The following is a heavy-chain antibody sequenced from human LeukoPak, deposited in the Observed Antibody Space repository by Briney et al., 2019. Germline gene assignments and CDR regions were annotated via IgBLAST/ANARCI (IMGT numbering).Heavy chain of an antibody. J-gene: IGHJ4*02. CDR2: IYYSGST. D-gene: IGHD4-23*01. CDR1: GGSISSYY. Sequence: PSETLSLTCTVSGGSISSYYWSWIRQPPGKGLEWIGYIYYSGSTNYNPSLKSRVTITVDTSKNQFSLKLSSVTAADTAVYYCARHEGYGGNPRVDYWGQGTLVTVSS. V-gene: IGHV4-59*08. CDR3: ARHEGYGGNPRVDY.